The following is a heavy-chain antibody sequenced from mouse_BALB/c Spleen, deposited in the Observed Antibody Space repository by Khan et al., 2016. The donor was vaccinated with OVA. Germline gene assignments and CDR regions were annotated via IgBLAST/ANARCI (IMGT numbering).Heavy chain of an antibody. CDR2: IWAGGST. CDR3: ARLEDI. J-gene: IGHJ2*01. D-gene: IGHD1-3*01. CDR1: GFSLTSYG. V-gene: IGHV2-9*02. Sequence: MQLVESGPGLVAPSQSLSITCTVSGFSLTSYGVHWVRKPPGKGLEWLGVIWAGGSTHYNSALMSRLSISKDNSKSQVFLKMNSLQNDETAMYYFARLEDIWGQGTTLTVSS.